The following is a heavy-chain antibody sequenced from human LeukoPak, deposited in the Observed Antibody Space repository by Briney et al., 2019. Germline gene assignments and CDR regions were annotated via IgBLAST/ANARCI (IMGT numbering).Heavy chain of an antibody. J-gene: IGHJ4*02. CDR3: ARGNYDILTGGNYFDY. V-gene: IGHV4-59*12. Sequence: PSETLSLTCTVSGDSISSYYWSWIRQPPGKGLEWIGYIYNGGGTKYNPSLTGRVTISVDRSKNQFSLKLSSVTAADTAVYYCARGNYDILTGGNYFDYWGQGTLVTVSS. CDR2: IYNGGGT. D-gene: IGHD3-9*01. CDR1: GDSISSYY.